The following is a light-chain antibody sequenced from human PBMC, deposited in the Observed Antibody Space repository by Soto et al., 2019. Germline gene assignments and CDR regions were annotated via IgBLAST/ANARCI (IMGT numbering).Light chain of an antibody. CDR1: QSVSIS. CDR3: QQYDNWPWT. Sequence: EIVLAQSPATLSLSPGERATLSCRASQSVSISLAWYQQKPGQAPRLLIYDASNRATGVPARFSRSGSGTDFTLTVSSLEPEDFAVYYCQQYDNWPWTFGQGTKVDIK. CDR2: DAS. V-gene: IGKV3-11*01. J-gene: IGKJ1*01.